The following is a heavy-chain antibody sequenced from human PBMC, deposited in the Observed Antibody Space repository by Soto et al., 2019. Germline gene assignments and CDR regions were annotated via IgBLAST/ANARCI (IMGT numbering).Heavy chain of an antibody. V-gene: IGHV3-53*01. CDR1: GLTVSGKKY. CDR2: VYDTDGT. Sequence: DVQLVESGGGLIQPGGSLRLSCAAFGLTVSGKKYMAWVRQAPGKGLEWVSGVYDTDGTYYADSVKGRFTSSRDSSKTIVYLQMNSLRTDDTAVYYCASWRLQEHAYDIWGLGTTVTVSS. D-gene: IGHD4-4*01. J-gene: IGHJ3*02. CDR3: ASWRLQEHAYDI.